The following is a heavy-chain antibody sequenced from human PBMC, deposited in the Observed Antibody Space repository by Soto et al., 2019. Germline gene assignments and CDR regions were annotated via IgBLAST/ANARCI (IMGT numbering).Heavy chain of an antibody. CDR3: ARSQGSSTSLEIYYYYYYGMDV. CDR2: IIPISGTA. J-gene: IGHJ6*02. D-gene: IGHD2-2*01. V-gene: IGHV1-69*01. CDR1: GGPFSSYA. Sequence: QVQLVQSGAEVKKPGSSVKVSCKASGGPFSSYAISWVRQAPGQGLEWMGGIIPISGTANYAQKYQGRVTITADETTSRAYMELSSLRSEDTAVYYCARSQGSSTSLEIYYYYYYGMDVWGQGTTVTVSS.